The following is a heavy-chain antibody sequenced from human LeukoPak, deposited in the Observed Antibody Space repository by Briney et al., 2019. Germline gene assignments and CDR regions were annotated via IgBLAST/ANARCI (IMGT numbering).Heavy chain of an antibody. CDR3: ARDGCGGTGCYGNWFDP. D-gene: IGHD2-2*01. Sequence: SETLSLTCTVSGGSITSGTYYWSWIRQRPGKGLEWIGYTHYSGSTYNNPSLKSRVTISVDTSKNQLSLKLRSVTAADTAVYYCARDGCGGTGCYGNWFDPWGQGTLVTVSS. J-gene: IGHJ5*02. CDR2: THYSGST. V-gene: IGHV4-31*03. CDR1: GGSITSGTYY.